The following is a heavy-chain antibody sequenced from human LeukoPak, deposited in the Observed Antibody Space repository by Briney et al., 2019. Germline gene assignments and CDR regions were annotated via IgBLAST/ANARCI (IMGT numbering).Heavy chain of an antibody. CDR1: GFTFSSYG. V-gene: IGHV3-33*01. D-gene: IGHD4-17*01. J-gene: IGHJ5*02. CDR3: ARDLKAGYGDHLS. CDR2: IWYDGSNK. Sequence: PGGSLRLSCAASGFTFSSYGMHWVRQAPGKGLEWVAVIWYDGSNKYYADSVKGRFTISRDNSKNTLYLQRNSLTAEDTAVYYCARDLKAGYGDHLSWGQGDLGTVSS.